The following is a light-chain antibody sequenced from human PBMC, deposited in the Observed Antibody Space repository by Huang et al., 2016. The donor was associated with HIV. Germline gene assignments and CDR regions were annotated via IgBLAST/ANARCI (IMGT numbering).Light chain of an antibody. J-gene: IGKJ1*01. CDR3: QHYGPTPSWT. CDR2: AAA. V-gene: IGKV3-20*01. CDR1: EGIRSYY. Sequence: EIVLTQSPGTLSLSPGERAALSCRASEGIRSYYVAWYQQKPGQAPRLLIYAAASRATGIPDRFSGSGYGTDFTLTISRLEPEDFAVYYCQHYGPTPSWTFGQGTKVEIK.